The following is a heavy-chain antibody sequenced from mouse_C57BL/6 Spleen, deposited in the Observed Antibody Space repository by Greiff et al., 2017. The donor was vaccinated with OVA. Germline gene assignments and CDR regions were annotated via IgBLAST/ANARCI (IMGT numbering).Heavy chain of an antibody. CDR3: TDYDYDVGVYFDV. CDR2: IDPETGGT. V-gene: IGHV1-15*01. D-gene: IGHD2-4*01. Sequence: VQLVESGAELVRPGASVTLSCKASGYTFTDYEMHWVKQTPVHGLEWIGAIDPETGGTAYNQKFKGKAILTADKSSSTAYMALRSLTSEDSAVYYCTDYDYDVGVYFDVWGTGTTVTVSS. J-gene: IGHJ1*03. CDR1: GYTFTDYE.